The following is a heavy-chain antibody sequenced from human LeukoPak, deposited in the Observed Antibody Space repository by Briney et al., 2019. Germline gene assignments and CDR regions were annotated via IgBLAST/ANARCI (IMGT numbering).Heavy chain of an antibody. CDR2: ISGSGGST. V-gene: IGHV3-23*01. D-gene: IGHD2-8*01. J-gene: IGHJ4*02. CDR3: ARLMGSTYYFDS. CDR1: GFTFSSFG. Sequence: PGESLRLSCAASGFTFSSFGMNWVRQAPGKGLEWVSAISGSGGSTYYADAVKGRFTISRDNSKNTLFLQLNSLRAEDTAVYYCARLMGSTYYFDSWGQGTVVTVSS.